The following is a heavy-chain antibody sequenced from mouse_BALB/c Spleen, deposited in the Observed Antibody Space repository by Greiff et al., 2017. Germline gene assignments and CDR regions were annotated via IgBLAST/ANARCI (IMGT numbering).Heavy chain of an antibody. V-gene: IGHV14-3*02. J-gene: IGHJ3*01. CDR2: IDPANGNT. CDR3: AYYYLFAY. CDR1: GFNIKDTY. Sequence: EVQLQQSGAELVKPGASVKLSCTASGFNIKDTYMHWVKQRPEQGLEWIGRIDPANGNTKYDPKFQGKATITADTSSNTAYLQLSSLTSEDTAVYYCAYYYLFAYWGQGTLVTVSA. D-gene: IGHD2-4*01.